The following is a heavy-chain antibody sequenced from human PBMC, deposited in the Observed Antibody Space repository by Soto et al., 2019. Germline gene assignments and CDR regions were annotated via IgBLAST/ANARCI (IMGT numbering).Heavy chain of an antibody. CDR1: GGTFSSYA. CDR3: ARLRRGRNQYCDY. CDR2: IIPIFGTA. Sequence: QVQLVQSGAEVKKPGSSVKVSCKASGGTFSSYAISWVRQAPGQGLEWMGGIIPIFGTANYAQKVQGRVTSTADESTSTAYKELSSVRSDDTGVYYCARLRRGRNQYCDYWGQGPLVAVSS. D-gene: IGHD1-26*01. J-gene: IGHJ4*02. V-gene: IGHV1-69*12.